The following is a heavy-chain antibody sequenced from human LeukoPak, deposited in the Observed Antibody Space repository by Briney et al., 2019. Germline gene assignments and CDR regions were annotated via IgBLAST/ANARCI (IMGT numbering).Heavy chain of an antibody. CDR2: IYYSGST. J-gene: IGHJ4*02. V-gene: IGHV4-59*01. Sequence: SETLSLTCTVSGGSISSYYWSWIRQPPGKGLEWIGYIYYSGSTNYNPSLKSRVTISVDTSKNQFSLKLSSVTAADTAVYYCARDGYDFWSGYSSVWGQGTLVTVPS. CDR3: ARDGYDFWSGYSSV. CDR1: GGSISSYY. D-gene: IGHD3-3*01.